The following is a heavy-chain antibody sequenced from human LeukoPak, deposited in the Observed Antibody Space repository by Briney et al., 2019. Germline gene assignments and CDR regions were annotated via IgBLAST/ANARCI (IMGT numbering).Heavy chain of an antibody. V-gene: IGHV1-69*06. Sequence: SVKVSCKASGGTFSSYAISWVRQAPGQGLEWMGGIIPIFGTANYAQKFQDRVTITADKSTSTAYMELSSLRSEDTAVYYCARVVGLTGYSSTWYSGYYYYMDVWGKGTTVTVSS. D-gene: IGHD6-13*01. CDR1: GGTFSSYA. CDR2: IIPIFGTA. J-gene: IGHJ6*03. CDR3: ARVVGLTGYSSTWYSGYYYYMDV.